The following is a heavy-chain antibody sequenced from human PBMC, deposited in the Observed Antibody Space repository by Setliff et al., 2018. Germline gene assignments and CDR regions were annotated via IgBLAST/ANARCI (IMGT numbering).Heavy chain of an antibody. J-gene: IGHJ4*02. Sequence: GGSLRLSCAASGFTFSDYYMSWIRQTPGKGLEWVSYISSRGITYYPDSVKGRFTVSRDNANKSLFLQMDSLRGEDTALYYCTLGYYSQYRSYFDDWGPGTQVTVSS. D-gene: IGHD3-10*01. V-gene: IGHV3-11*01. CDR2: ISSRGIT. CDR1: GFTFSDYY. CDR3: TLGYYSQYRSYFDD.